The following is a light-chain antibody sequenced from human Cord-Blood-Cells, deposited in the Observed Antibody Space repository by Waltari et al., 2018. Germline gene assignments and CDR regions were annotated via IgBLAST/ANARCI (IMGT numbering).Light chain of an antibody. V-gene: IGLV2-14*01. CDR3: SSYTSSSTS. J-gene: IGLJ1*01. CDR2: DVS. CDR1: SRDVGGYNY. Sequence: QSALTQPASVSGSPGQSITISCTGTSRDVGGYNYLSWYQQHPGKAPKLMIYDVSKRPSGVSNRFSGSKSGNTASLTISGLQAEDEADYYCSSYTSSSTSFGTGTKVTVL.